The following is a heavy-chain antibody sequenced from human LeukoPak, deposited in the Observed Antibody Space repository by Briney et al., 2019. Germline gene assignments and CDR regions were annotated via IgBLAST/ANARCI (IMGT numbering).Heavy chain of an antibody. V-gene: IGHV3-7*01. D-gene: IGHD3-3*01. Sequence: PGGSLRLSCAASGFTFSSYWMSWVRQAPGKGLEWVANIKQDGSEKYYVDSVKGRFTISRDNAKNSLYLHMNSLRAEDTAVYYCARQGYDFWSGPNWFDPWGQGTLVTVSS. J-gene: IGHJ5*02. CDR3: ARQGYDFWSGPNWFDP. CDR2: IKQDGSEK. CDR1: GFTFSSYW.